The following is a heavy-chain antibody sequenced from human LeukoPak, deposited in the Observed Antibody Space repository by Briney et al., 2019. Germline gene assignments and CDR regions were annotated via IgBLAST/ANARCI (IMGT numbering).Heavy chain of an antibody. CDR1: GFTFSSYW. Sequence: GGSLRLSCAASGFTFSSYWMSWVRQAPGKGLEWVANIKQDGSEKYCVDSVRGRFTISRDNAKNSLYPKMNSLRAEDTAVYYCARGALGIAAAGIDFDYWGQGTLVTVSS. D-gene: IGHD6-13*01. CDR2: IKQDGSEK. J-gene: IGHJ4*02. V-gene: IGHV3-7*03. CDR3: ARGALGIAAAGIDFDY.